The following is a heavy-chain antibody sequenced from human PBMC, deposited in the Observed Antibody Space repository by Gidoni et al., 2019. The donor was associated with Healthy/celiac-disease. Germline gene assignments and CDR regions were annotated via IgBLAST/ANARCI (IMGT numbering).Heavy chain of an antibody. CDR3: AKEKPVATPGRPFDY. J-gene: IGHJ4*02. CDR2: ISNSGSAI. Sequence: EVQLVDSVGGLVDPGGSLRLSFAASGFSFSNHSMNWVRQAPGKGLAWVSYISNSGSAIYYADSVKGRFSISRDNAKSSLYLLMNSLRDEDTAVYYCAKEKPVATPGRPFDYWGQGTPVTVSS. CDR1: GFSFSNHS. D-gene: IGHD6-13*01. V-gene: IGHV3-48*02.